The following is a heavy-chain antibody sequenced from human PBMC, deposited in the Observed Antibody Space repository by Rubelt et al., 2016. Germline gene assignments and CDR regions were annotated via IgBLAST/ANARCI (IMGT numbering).Heavy chain of an antibody. CDR3: ARGKEGLGVTMMDY. CDR2: INHSGST. D-gene: IGHD3-22*01. J-gene: IGHJ4*02. CDR1: GGSFSGYY. V-gene: IGHV4-34*01. Sequence: QVQPQQWGAGLLKPSETLSLTCAVYGGSFSGYYWSWIRQPPGTGLEWIGEINHSGSTNYNPSLKSRVTRSVDTSKNQFSLKLSSVTAADTAVYYCARGKEGLGVTMMDYWGQGTLVTVSS.